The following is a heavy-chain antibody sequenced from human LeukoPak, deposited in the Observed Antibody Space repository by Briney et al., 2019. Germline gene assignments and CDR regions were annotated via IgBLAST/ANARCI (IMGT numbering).Heavy chain of an antibody. CDR2: INWNGGST. CDR3: ARPIRELPTGGLFDY. CDR1: GFPFDDYG. V-gene: IGHV3-20*03. D-gene: IGHD1-26*01. J-gene: IGHJ4*02. Sequence: GAYLIPPLAPSGFPFDDYGMSWGRSAPEKGLEWVAGINWNGGSTGYADSVKGRFTISRDNAKNSLYLQMNSLRAEDTALYYCARPIRELPTGGLFDYWGQGTLVTVSS.